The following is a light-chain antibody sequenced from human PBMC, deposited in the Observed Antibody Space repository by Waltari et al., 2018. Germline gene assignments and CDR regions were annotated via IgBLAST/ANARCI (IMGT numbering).Light chain of an antibody. CDR1: NIGRQG. J-gene: IGLJ3*02. Sequence: SYVLSQPPSVSVAPGQTARLTCGGINIGRQGVHWYQQKAGQAPVLVMSYDNDRPSGIPERFSGSNSGNTATLTISGVEAGDEADYFCQVWDTNSHNPWVFGGGTTLTVL. CDR2: YDN. V-gene: IGLV3-21*04. CDR3: QVWDTNSHNPWV.